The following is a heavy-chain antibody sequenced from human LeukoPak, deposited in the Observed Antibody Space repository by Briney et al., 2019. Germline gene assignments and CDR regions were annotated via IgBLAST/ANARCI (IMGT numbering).Heavy chain of an antibody. D-gene: IGHD4-23*01. V-gene: IGHV3-74*01. CDR3: ARGRPHGNDY. CDR1: GFTFSSYW. CDR2: IASDGSST. J-gene: IGHJ4*02. Sequence: GGSLRLSCAASGFTFSSYWMNWARQAPGKGLVWVSRIASDGSSTTYADSVKGRFSISRDNAKNTLYLQMNSLRVEDTAVYYCARGRPHGNDYWGQGTLVTVSS.